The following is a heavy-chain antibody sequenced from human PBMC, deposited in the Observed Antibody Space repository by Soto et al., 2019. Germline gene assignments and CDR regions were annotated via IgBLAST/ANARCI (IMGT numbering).Heavy chain of an antibody. V-gene: IGHV3-30-3*01. D-gene: IGHD6-13*01. CDR3: AREPSFRSWYRDAFDI. CDR2: ISYDGSNK. CDR1: GFTFSSYA. J-gene: IGHJ3*02. Sequence: QVQLVESGGGVVHPGRSLRLSCAASGFTFSSYAMHWVRQAPGKGLEWVAVISYDGSNKYYADSVKGRFTISRDNSKNTLYLQMNSLRAEDTAVYYCAREPSFRSWYRDAFDIWGQGTMVTVSS.